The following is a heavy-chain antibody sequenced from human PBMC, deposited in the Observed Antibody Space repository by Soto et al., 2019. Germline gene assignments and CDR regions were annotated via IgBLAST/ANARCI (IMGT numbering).Heavy chain of an antibody. Sequence: PSETRSLTCTASGGSITSSSHFWGWVRQPPGKGLEWIGTIYFTGNTYYTPSLKSRLTMSIDTSKNEFSLRLNSVTAADTAVYYCAGQTFTIAAASYGRSNWFDPWGPGTLVTVSS. J-gene: IGHJ5*02. V-gene: IGHV4-39*01. CDR2: IYFTGNT. CDR1: GGSITSSSHF. CDR3: AGQTFTIAAASYGRSNWFDP. D-gene: IGHD6-25*01.